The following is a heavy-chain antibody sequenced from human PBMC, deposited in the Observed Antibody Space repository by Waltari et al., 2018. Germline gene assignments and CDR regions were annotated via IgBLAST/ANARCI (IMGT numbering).Heavy chain of an antibody. CDR2: VDPEDGET. D-gene: IGHD3-3*01. Sequence: EVQLVQSGAEVTKPGATVKISCKASGYTFTDYSMHWVQQAPGKGLEWMGRVDPEDGETIYAEKFQGRVTITADTSTDTAYMELTSLRSEDTAVYYCATSPLRFLEWVNWFDPWGQGTLVTVSS. J-gene: IGHJ5*02. CDR3: ATSPLRFLEWVNWFDP. CDR1: GYTFTDYS. V-gene: IGHV1-69-2*01.